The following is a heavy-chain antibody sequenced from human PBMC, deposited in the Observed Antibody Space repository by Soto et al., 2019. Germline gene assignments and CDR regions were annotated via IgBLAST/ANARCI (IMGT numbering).Heavy chain of an antibody. J-gene: IGHJ4*02. V-gene: IGHV2-5*02. Sequence: QITLNESGPTLVKPTQTLTLTCTFSGFSLTTSGVGVGWIRQSPGKAPEWLALIYWDDDKRYSPSLKSRLTITQDTSQNQVVLTMANLDPADTATYYCAHRVLRTVFGLVTTTAIYFDFWVQGTPVAVSS. D-gene: IGHD3-3*01. CDR1: GFSLTTSGVG. CDR2: IYWDDDK. CDR3: AHRVLRTVFGLVTTTAIYFDF.